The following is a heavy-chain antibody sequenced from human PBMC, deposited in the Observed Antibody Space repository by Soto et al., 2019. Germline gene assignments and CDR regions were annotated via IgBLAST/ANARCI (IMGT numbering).Heavy chain of an antibody. Sequence: GSLRLSCAASGFTFSNAWMNWVRQAPGKGLEWVGRIKSKTDGGTTDYAAPVKGRFTISRDDSKNTLYLQMNSLKTEDTAVYYRTTAGLVGYCSGGSCYSGPTFDYWGQGTLVTVSS. CDR2: IKSKTDGGTT. V-gene: IGHV3-15*07. CDR3: TTAGLVGYCSGGSCYSGPTFDY. J-gene: IGHJ4*02. D-gene: IGHD2-15*01. CDR1: GFTFSNAW.